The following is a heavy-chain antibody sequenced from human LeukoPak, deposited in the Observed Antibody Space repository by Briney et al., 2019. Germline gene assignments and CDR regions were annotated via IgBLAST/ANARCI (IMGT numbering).Heavy chain of an antibody. J-gene: IGHJ3*02. Sequence: ASVKVSCKASGYTFTSYDINWVRQAIGQGLEWMGWMNPNSGNTGYAQKFQGRVTITRNTSISTAYMELSSLRSEDTAVYYCARGVVVVSAAIDAFDIWGQGTMVTVSS. D-gene: IGHD2-2*01. CDR1: GYTFTSYD. V-gene: IGHV1-8*03. CDR2: MNPNSGNT. CDR3: ARGVVVVSAAIDAFDI.